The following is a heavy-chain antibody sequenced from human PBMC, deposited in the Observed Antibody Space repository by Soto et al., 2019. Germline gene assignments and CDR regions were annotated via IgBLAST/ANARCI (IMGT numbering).Heavy chain of an antibody. D-gene: IGHD1-1*01. CDR1: GGSISSSSYY. V-gene: IGHV4-39*01. CDR2: IYYSGST. Sequence: QLQLQESGPGLVKPSETLSLTCTVSGGSISSSSYYWGWIRQPPGKGLEWIGSIYYSGSTYYNPSLKSRVTISVDTSKNQFSLKLSSVTAADTAVYYCARHLRGTPNRESNWFDPWGQGTLVTVSS. J-gene: IGHJ5*02. CDR3: ARHLRGTPNRESNWFDP.